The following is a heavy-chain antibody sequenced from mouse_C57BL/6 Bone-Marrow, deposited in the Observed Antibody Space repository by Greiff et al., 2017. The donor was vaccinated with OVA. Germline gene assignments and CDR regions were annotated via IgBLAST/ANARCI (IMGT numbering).Heavy chain of an antibody. CDR2: ISSGGSYT. J-gene: IGHJ3*01. D-gene: IGHD6-2*01. CDR3: ARHSLELVY. V-gene: IGHV5-6*01. CDR1: GFTFSSYG. Sequence: EVKLMESGGDLVKPGGSLKLSCAASGFTFSSYGMSWVRQTPDKRLEWVATISSGGSYTYYPDSVKGRFTISRDNAKNTLYLQMSSLKSEDTAMYYCARHSLELVYWGQGTLVTVSA.